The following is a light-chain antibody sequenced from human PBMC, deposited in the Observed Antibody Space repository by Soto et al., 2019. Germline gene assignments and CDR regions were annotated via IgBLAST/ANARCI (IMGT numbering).Light chain of an antibody. V-gene: IGKV1-39*01. J-gene: IGKJ5*01. CDR1: QRISTY. CDR3: QQGYDFVPIT. CDR2: VAS. Sequence: DVQMSHSPASLSAYDGDRDTITCRASQRISTYLNWYQQKPGQAPKLLIYVASRLQSGVPSRFSGSGSGTDFTLTISGLQPEDFATYYCQQGYDFVPITFGQGTRLEIK.